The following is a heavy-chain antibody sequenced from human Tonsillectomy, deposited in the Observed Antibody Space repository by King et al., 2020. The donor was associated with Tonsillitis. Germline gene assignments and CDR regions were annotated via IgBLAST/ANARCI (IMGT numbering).Heavy chain of an antibody. CDR3: ARVAFGGVIGPFDY. J-gene: IGHJ4*02. Sequence: VQLVESGGGVVRPGGSLRLSCAASGFTFDDYGMSWVRQAPGKGLEWVSSINWNGGSTGYADSLKGRFTISRDNAKNSLYLQMNSLRAEDTALYHCARVAFGGVIGPFDYWGQGTLVTVSS. D-gene: IGHD3-16*02. V-gene: IGHV3-20*01. CDR1: GFTFDDYG. CDR2: INWNGGST.